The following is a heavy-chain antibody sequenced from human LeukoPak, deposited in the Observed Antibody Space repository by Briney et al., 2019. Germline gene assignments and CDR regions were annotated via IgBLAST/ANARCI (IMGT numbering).Heavy chain of an antibody. J-gene: IGHJ3*02. Sequence: SQTLSLTCALSGDSVSSNSATWNWIRQSPSRGLEWLGRTYYKSKWYNDYAVSVKSRITIDSDTSKNQSSLQLSSMTPEDTAIYYCARVSSPWSPRDAFDIWGQGTVVTVSS. D-gene: IGHD1-26*01. CDR3: ARVSSPWSPRDAFDI. V-gene: IGHV6-1*01. CDR2: TYYKSKWYN. CDR1: GDSVSSNSAT.